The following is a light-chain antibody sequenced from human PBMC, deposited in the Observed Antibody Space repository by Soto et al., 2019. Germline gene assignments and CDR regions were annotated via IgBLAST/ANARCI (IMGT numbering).Light chain of an antibody. V-gene: IGKV1-39*01. CDR2: AAT. Sequence: DIQMTQSPSSLSASVGDRVTITCRASQSISSYLNWYQQKPGKAPKLLIYAATSLQSGVPSRFSGSGSGTDFTLTITSLQPEDVASYYCQQSYSTPRTFGQGTKVETK. CDR1: QSISSY. CDR3: QQSYSTPRT. J-gene: IGKJ1*01.